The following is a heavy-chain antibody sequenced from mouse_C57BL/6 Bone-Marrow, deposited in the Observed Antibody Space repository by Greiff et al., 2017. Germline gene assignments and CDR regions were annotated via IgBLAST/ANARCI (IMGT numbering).Heavy chain of an antibody. J-gene: IGHJ2*01. Sequence: QVQLQQSDAELVTPGASVTISCKVSGYTFTDHTIHWMKQRPEQGLEWIGYIYPRDGSTKYNEKFKGTATLTADKSSSTAYMQLNSLTSEDPAVYFCAKRSRCEGYYGFFDYWGQGTTLTVSS. CDR2: IYPRDGST. D-gene: IGHD1-1*01. V-gene: IGHV1-78*01. CDR3: AKRSRCEGYYGFFDY. CDR1: GYTFTDHT.